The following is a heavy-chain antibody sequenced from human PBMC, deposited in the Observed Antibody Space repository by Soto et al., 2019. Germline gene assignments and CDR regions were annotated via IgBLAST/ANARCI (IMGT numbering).Heavy chain of an antibody. V-gene: IGHV1-69*06. D-gene: IGHD1-26*01. J-gene: IGHJ5*02. CDR3: ARTEGATQNWFDP. CDR1: GGNFSSYA. CDR2: IIPIFGTA. Sequence: QVQLVQSGAEVQKPGSSVEVSCKASGGNFSSYAISLVRQAPGQGLEWMGGIIPIFGTAKYAQKFQGRVTITADKSTSTAYMEISSLRSEDTAVYYCARTEGATQNWFDPWGQGTLVTVSS.